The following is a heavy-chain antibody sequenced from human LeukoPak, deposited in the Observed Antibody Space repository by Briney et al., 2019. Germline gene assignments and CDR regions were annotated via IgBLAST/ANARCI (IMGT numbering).Heavy chain of an antibody. D-gene: IGHD4-17*01. CDR2: IRYDGSNK. Sequence: GGSLRLSCAASAFTFSRYGMHWVRQVPGKGLEWVAFIRYDGSNKYYADSVKGRFTISRDNSKNTLYLQMNSLRAEDTAVYYCAKEIWPTVTTPGWTYFDYWGQGALVTVSS. CDR1: AFTFSRYG. J-gene: IGHJ4*02. V-gene: IGHV3-30*02. CDR3: AKEIWPTVTTPGWTYFDY.